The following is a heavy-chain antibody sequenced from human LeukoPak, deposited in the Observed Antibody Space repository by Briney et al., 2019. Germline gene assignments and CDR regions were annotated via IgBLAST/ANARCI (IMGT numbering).Heavy chain of an antibody. CDR2: IYYSGST. V-gene: IGHV4-59*08. CDR1: GGSISSYY. CDR3: ARASGSYYPYYYYYGMDV. J-gene: IGHJ6*02. D-gene: IGHD1-26*01. Sequence: KPSETLSLTCTVSGGSISSYYWSWIRQPPGKGLEWIGYIYYSGSTNYNPSLKSRVTISVDTSKNQFSLKLSSVTAADTAVYYCARASGSYYPYYYYYGMDVWGQGTTVTVSS.